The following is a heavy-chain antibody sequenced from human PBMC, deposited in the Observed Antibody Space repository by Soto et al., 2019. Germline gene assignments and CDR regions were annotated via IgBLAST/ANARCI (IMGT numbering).Heavy chain of an antibody. CDR2: INPSGGST. CDR1: GYTFTSYY. CDR3: ARVPYCSGGSCPNWFDP. D-gene: IGHD2-15*01. V-gene: IGHV1-46*01. J-gene: IGHJ5*02. Sequence: ASVKVSCKASGYTFTSYYMHWVRQAPGQGLEWMGIINPSGGSTSYGQKFQGRVTMTRDTSTSTVYMELSSLRSEDTAVYYCARVPYCSGGSCPNWFDPWVQGTLVTVSS.